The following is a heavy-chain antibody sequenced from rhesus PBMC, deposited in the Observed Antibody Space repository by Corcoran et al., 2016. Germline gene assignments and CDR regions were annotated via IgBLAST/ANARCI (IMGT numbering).Heavy chain of an antibody. CDR1: GFTFSSYW. J-gene: IGHJ4*01. CDR3: TRGYSWNANSFDY. Sequence: EVQLVESGGGLAKPGGSLRLSCAASGFTFSSYWMNWVRQTPGKGLEWVTASNSGGGSTYCADSVQGRCTISKDNSQNTLSLQMNSLRAEDTAVYYGTRGYSWNANSFDYWGQGVLVTVSS. D-gene: IGHD1-14*01. V-gene: IGHV3S42*01. CDR2: SNSGGGST.